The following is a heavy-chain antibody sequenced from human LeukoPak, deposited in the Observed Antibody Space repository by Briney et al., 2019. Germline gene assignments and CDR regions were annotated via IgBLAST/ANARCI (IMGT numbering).Heavy chain of an antibody. Sequence: GGSLSLSCAASGFTFSSYAMHWVRQAPGKGLEWVAVISYDGSNKYYADSVKGRFTISRDNSKNTLYLQMNSLRAEDTAVYYCARDRAAYYDILTGYFNNWLDPWGQGTLVTVSS. D-gene: IGHD3-9*01. CDR1: GFTFSSYA. CDR3: ARDRAAYYDILTGYFNNWLDP. J-gene: IGHJ5*02. CDR2: ISYDGSNK. V-gene: IGHV3-30*04.